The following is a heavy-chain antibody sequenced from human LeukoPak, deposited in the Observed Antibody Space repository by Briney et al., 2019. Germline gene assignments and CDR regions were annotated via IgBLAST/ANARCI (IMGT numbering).Heavy chain of an antibody. V-gene: IGHV3-30*18. Sequence: GGSLRLSCAASGFTFSSYGMHWVRQAPGKGLEWVAVISYDGSNKYYADSVKGRFTISRDNSKNTLYLQMNSLRAEDTAVYYCAKDLGYCSSTSCYKGAGYYYYYGVDVWGQGTTVTVSS. D-gene: IGHD2-2*02. CDR3: AKDLGYCSSTSCYKGAGYYYYYGVDV. CDR1: GFTFSSYG. CDR2: ISYDGSNK. J-gene: IGHJ6*02.